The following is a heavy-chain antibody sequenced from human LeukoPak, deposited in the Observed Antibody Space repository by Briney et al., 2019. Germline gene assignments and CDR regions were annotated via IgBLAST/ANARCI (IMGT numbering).Heavy chain of an antibody. V-gene: IGHV4-31*03. Sequence: PSQTLSLTCTVSGGSISSGGYYWSWIRQHPGKGLEWIGYIYYSGSTYYNPSLKSRVTISVDTSKNQFSLKLSSVTAADTAVYYCARLRYFDWFIDYWGQGTLVTVSS. D-gene: IGHD3-9*01. CDR3: ARLRYFDWFIDY. J-gene: IGHJ4*02. CDR1: GGSISSGGYY. CDR2: IYYSGST.